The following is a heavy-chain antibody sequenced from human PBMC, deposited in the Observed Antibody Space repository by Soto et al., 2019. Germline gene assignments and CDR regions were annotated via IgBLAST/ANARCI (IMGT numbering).Heavy chain of an antibody. CDR2: ISWDSGSV. CDR1: GFTFEDYV. CDR3: TKDFTIFSVVGAFDV. V-gene: IGHV3-9*01. J-gene: IGHJ3*01. D-gene: IGHD3-3*01. Sequence: VQLVESGGGMVQPGRSLRLSCSASGFTFEDYVMHWVRQAPGKGQEWVSRISWDSGSVAYADSVKGRFTISRDNAKNSLYLQMTSLRPDDTAVYYCTKDFTIFSVVGAFDVWGQGTMVTVSS.